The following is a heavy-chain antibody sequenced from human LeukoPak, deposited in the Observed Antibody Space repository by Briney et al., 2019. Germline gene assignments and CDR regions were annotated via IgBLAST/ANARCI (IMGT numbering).Heavy chain of an antibody. J-gene: IGHJ4*02. V-gene: IGHV1-2*06. CDR3: ARDNGLGATVGDY. CDR1: GYTFTDYY. CDR2: INPNSGGT. Sequence: ASVTVSCKASGYTFTDYYIHWVRQPPGQGLEWMGRINPNSGGTKYAQNVQSRVTMTRDTSISTAYMELSRLRSDDTAVYYCARDNGLGATVGDYWGQGTLVTVSS. D-gene: IGHD1-26*01.